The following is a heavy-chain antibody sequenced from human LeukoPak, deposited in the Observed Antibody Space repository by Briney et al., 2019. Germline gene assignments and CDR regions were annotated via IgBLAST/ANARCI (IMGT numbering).Heavy chain of an antibody. J-gene: IGHJ4*02. D-gene: IGHD3-16*01. CDR3: AKAHTASLSRGYLDY. CDR2: IHYDGSKN. Sequence: GGSLRLSCAASGFTFITYGMHWVRQVPGMGLEWLAFIHYDGSKNYYADSVKGRFTISRDNSKNTLYLQMSSLRPEDTAVYYCAKAHTASLSRGYLDYWGQGTLVTASS. CDR1: GFTFITYG. V-gene: IGHV3-30*02.